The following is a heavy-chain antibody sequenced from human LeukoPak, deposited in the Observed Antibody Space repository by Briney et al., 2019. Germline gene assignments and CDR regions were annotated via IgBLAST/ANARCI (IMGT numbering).Heavy chain of an antibody. CDR1: GFTFGSYR. CDR2: ISTSSSTI. J-gene: IGHJ4*02. CDR3: ARWGTTTN. Sequence: GGSLRLSCAASGFTFGSYRMNWVRQAPGKGLEWISYISTSSSTIYYADSVKGRFTISRDNAKNSLYLQMNSLRADDTAVYYCARWGTTTNWGQGTLVTVSS. D-gene: IGHD1-26*01. V-gene: IGHV3-48*01.